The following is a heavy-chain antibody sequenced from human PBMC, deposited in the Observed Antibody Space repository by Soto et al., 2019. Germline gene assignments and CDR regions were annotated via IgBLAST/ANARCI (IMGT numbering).Heavy chain of an antibody. Sequence: LSLTCTVSGGSISSYYCSWIRQPAGKGLEWIGRIYTSGSTNYNPSLKSRVTMSVDTSKNQFSLKLSSVTAADTAVYYCARDSSIARNWFDPWGQGTLVTVSS. J-gene: IGHJ5*02. CDR3: ARDSSIARNWFDP. D-gene: IGHD6-6*01. V-gene: IGHV4-4*07. CDR1: GGSISSYY. CDR2: IYTSGST.